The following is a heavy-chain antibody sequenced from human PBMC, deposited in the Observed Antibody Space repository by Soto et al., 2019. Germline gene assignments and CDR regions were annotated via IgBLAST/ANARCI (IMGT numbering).Heavy chain of an antibody. V-gene: IGHV3-30-3*01. CDR1: GFTFSRYA. Sequence: PGGSLRLSCAASGFTFSRYAMHWVRQAPGEGLEWVAVISRDGSNKYYGDSVKGRFTVSRDNSNNTLYLSMTSLRPDDTAVFYCARSRNGAGPDSINFWGQGTLVTVSS. CDR3: ARSRNGAGPDSINF. J-gene: IGHJ4*02. D-gene: IGHD3-10*01. CDR2: ISRDGSNK.